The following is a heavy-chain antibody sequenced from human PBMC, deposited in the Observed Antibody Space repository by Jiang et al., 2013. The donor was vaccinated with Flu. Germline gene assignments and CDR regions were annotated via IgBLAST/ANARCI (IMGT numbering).Heavy chain of an antibody. V-gene: IGHV3-33*01. D-gene: IGHD5-12*01. J-gene: IGHJ4*02. CDR1: GFTFSSYG. CDR3: ARVPDYSGYDSSLDY. CDR2: IWYDGSNK. Sequence: SGGGVVQPGRSLRLSCAASGFTFSSYGMHWVRQAPGKGLEWVAVIWYDGSNKYYADSVKGRFTISRDNSKNTLYLQMNSLRAEDTAVYYCARVPDYSGYDSSLDYWGQGTLVTVSS.